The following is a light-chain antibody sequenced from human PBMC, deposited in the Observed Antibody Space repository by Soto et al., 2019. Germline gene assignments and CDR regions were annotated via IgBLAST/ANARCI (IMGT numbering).Light chain of an antibody. CDR3: QKYNSAPLT. Sequence: DIQMTQSPSSLSASVGDGVTITCRASQGIRTDLVWYQQKPGKAPKRLIYAASTLQAGVPSRFSGSGSGTDFTLTISSLQPEDVAAYYCQKYNSAPLTVGGGTKV. J-gene: IGKJ4*01. V-gene: IGKV1-27*01. CDR1: QGIRTD. CDR2: AAS.